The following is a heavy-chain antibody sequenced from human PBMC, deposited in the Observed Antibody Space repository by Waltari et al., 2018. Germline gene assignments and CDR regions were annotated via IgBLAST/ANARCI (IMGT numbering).Heavy chain of an antibody. CDR3: ARGPDGFDV. Sequence: QVQLVQSGAEVKKPGSSVKASCKTSGGTFTTFGITWVRQAPGQGLEWMGGIVPVFHTPNYAQKFQDRVTISADESTSTVSMEVSGLRSEDTAVYYCARGPDGFDVWGQGTVVTVSS. V-gene: IGHV1-69*01. CDR1: GGTFTTFG. CDR2: IVPVFHTP. J-gene: IGHJ3*01.